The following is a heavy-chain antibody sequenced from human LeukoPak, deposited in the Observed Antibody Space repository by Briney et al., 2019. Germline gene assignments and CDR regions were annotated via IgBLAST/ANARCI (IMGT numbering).Heavy chain of an antibody. Sequence: PGGSLRLSCVASEFTVSNNHMSWVRQSPGKGLEWVSLIYSSGNSYYPDSVKGRFTMSRDNSKNTVYLQMNSLRGEDTGVYYCARMTMALGGPLDTWGQGTLVTVSS. CDR1: EFTVSNNH. V-gene: IGHV3-53*01. CDR3: ARMTMALGGPLDT. J-gene: IGHJ5*02. D-gene: IGHD2-15*01. CDR2: IYSSGNS.